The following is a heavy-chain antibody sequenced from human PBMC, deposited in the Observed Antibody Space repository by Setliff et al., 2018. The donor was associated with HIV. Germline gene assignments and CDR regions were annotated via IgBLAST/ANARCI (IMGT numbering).Heavy chain of an antibody. CDR3: ASAYCGGDCYSRTRKFYYYYYMDV. Sequence: SETLSLTCTVSGGSIGGYYWSWIRQPPGTGLEWLGCIYSGGSTNYNPSLESRVTISLDTSKNQFSLRLTSVTAADTAVYYCASAYCGGDCYSRTRKFYYYYYMDVWGKGTTVTVSS. V-gene: IGHV4-4*08. CDR1: GGSIGGYY. J-gene: IGHJ6*03. D-gene: IGHD2-21*02. CDR2: IYSGGST.